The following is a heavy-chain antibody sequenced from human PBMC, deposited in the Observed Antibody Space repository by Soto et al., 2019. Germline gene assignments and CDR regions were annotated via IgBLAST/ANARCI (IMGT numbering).Heavy chain of an antibody. Sequence: GASMKVSCKASGYTFTSYDINWVRQATGQGLEWMGWMNPNSGNTCYAQKFQGRVTMTRNTSISTAYMELSSLRSEDTAVYYCARAELGRFVYWGQGTLVTVSS. CDR3: ARAELGRFVY. J-gene: IGHJ4*02. CDR1: GYTFTSYD. CDR2: MNPNSGNT. V-gene: IGHV1-8*01. D-gene: IGHD7-27*01.